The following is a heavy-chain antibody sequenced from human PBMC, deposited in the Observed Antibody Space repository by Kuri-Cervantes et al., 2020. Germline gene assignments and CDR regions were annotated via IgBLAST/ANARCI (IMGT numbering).Heavy chain of an antibody. J-gene: IGHJ6*03. CDR3: ARGYDFWSGSGNMDV. D-gene: IGHD3-3*01. V-gene: IGHV3-20*04. CDR1: GFTFDDYG. CDR2: INWNGGST. Sequence: GESLKISCAASGFTFDDYGMSWVRQAPGKGLEWVSGINWNGGSTGYADSVKGRFTISRDNAKNSLYLQMNSLRAEDTAVYYCARGYDFWSGSGNMDVWGKGTTVTVSS.